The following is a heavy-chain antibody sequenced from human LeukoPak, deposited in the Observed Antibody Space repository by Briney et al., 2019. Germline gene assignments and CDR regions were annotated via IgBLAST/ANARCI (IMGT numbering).Heavy chain of an antibody. CDR3: ARESDCTDGSCYRGAFDI. Sequence: GGSLRLSCAASGFNFINYAMHWVRQAPGKGLEWVAVIWYDGGNRYYADSVKGRFTISRDTSEDTLFLQMNSLRAEDTAVYYCARESDCTDGSCYRGAFDIWGQGTMITVSS. D-gene: IGHD2-15*01. CDR1: GFNFINYA. J-gene: IGHJ3*02. CDR2: IWYDGGNR. V-gene: IGHV3-33*01.